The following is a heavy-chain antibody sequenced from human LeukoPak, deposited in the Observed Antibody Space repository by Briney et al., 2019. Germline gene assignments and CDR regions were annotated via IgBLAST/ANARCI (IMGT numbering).Heavy chain of an antibody. CDR2: IIPILGIA. J-gene: IGHJ6*02. D-gene: IGHD6-6*01. CDR1: GGTFSSYA. Sequence: GASVKVSCKASGGTFSSYAISWVRQAPGQGLEWMGRIIPILGIANYAQKFQGRVTITADKSTSTAYMELSSLRSEDTAVYYCARDRDNVVRAQLVLSRPRYYYGMDVWGQGTTVTVSS. CDR3: ARDRDNVVRAQLVLSRPRYYYGMDV. V-gene: IGHV1-69*04.